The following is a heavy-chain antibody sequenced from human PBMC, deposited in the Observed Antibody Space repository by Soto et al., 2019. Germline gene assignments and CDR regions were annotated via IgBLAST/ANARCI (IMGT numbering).Heavy chain of an antibody. CDR1: GGTFSTYA. Sequence: QVQLVQSGAEVKKPGSSVKVSCKSSGGTFSTYAISWVRQAPGQGLEWMGGIIPIFGTANYAQKFQGRVTIHVDESTTTAYMEVISLRSEDTAVYYCARDEMVVATGSRTWHYYYGMDVWGQGTTVTVSS. CDR3: ARDEMVVATGSRTWHYYYGMDV. CDR2: IIPIFGTA. J-gene: IGHJ6*02. D-gene: IGHD2-15*01. V-gene: IGHV1-69*12.